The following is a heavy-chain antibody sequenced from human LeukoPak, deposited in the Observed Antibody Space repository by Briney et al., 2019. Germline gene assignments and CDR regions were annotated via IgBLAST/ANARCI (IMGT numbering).Heavy chain of an antibody. V-gene: IGHV1-2*02. D-gene: IGHD5-18*01. J-gene: IGHJ3*02. Sequence: ASVKVSCKASGYTFTGYYMHWVRQAPGQGLEWMGWINPNSGGTNYAQKFQGRVTMTRDTSISTAYMELSRLRSDDTAVYYCARRPLKGVYSSGAFDIWGQGTMVTVSS. CDR3: ARRPLKGVYSSGAFDI. CDR1: GYTFTGYY. CDR2: INPNSGGT.